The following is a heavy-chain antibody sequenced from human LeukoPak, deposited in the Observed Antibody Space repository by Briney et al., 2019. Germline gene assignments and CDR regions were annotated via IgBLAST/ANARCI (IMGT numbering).Heavy chain of an antibody. CDR1: GFTFSNYA. CDR3: AKESPYTSPRNYFFDY. J-gene: IGHJ4*02. D-gene: IGHD2/OR15-2a*01. V-gene: IGHV3-23*01. CDR2: ISCNGGAT. Sequence: GGSLRLSCAASGFTFSNYAMSWVRQAPGKGLEWVSAISCNGGATYYADSVKGRFAISRDNSRNTVDLQMNALRADDTAVYYCAKESPYTSPRNYFFDYWGQGALVTVSS.